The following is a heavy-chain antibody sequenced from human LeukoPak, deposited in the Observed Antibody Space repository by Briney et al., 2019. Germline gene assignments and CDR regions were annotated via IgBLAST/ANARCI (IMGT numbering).Heavy chain of an antibody. Sequence: GGSLRLSCAASGFTVSSNYMSWVRQAPGEGLEWVSVIYSGGSTYYADSVKGRFAISRDNSKNTLYLQMNSLRAEDTAVYYCARERGNALYNWFDPWGQGTLVTVSS. CDR2: IYSGGST. V-gene: IGHV3-53*01. CDR3: ARERGNALYNWFDP. CDR1: GFTVSSNY. J-gene: IGHJ5*02. D-gene: IGHD4-23*01.